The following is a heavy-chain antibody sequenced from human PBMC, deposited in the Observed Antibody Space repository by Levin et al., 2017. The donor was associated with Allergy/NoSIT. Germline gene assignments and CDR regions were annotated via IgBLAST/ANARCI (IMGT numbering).Heavy chain of an antibody. CDR2: FDPEDGET. J-gene: IGHJ4*02. CDR1: GYTLTELS. Sequence: ASVKVSCKVSGYTLTELSMHWVRQAPGKGLEWMGGFDPEDGETIYAQKFQGRVTMTEDTSTDTAYMELSSLRSEDTAVYYCATVVVYCGGDCYSDYWGQGTLVTVSS. D-gene: IGHD2-21*02. V-gene: IGHV1-24*01. CDR3: ATVVVYCGGDCYSDY.